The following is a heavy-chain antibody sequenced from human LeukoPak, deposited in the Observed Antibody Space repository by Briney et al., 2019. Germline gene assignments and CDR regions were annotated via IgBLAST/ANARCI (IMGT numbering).Heavy chain of an antibody. CDR3: ARGVGYCSGGTCYSYYYGMDV. J-gene: IGHJ6*02. CDR1: GGSISSSGYY. V-gene: IGHV4-31*03. D-gene: IGHD2-15*01. CDR2: IFYSGST. Sequence: PSQTLSLTCTVSGGSISSSGYYWSWIRQHPGKGLEWIGYIFYSGSTNYNPSLKSRLSISVDTDENQFSPRLRSVTAADTAVYYCARGVGYCSGGTCYSYYYGMDVWGQGTTVTVSS.